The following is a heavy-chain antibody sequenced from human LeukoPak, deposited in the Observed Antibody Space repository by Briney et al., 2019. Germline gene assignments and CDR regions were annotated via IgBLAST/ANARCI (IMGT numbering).Heavy chain of an antibody. V-gene: IGHV3-23*01. Sequence: PGGSLRLSCAASGFTFSSYSMTWVRQAPGEGLEWVSSIRDVGDVTYYADSVKGRVTISRDNSKNTLYLQMNSPRAEDTAIYYCAKSYATNWYCFDSWGQGALVTVSS. CDR3: AKSYATNWYCFDS. CDR2: IRDVGDVT. J-gene: IGHJ4*02. D-gene: IGHD1-1*01. CDR1: GFTFSSYS.